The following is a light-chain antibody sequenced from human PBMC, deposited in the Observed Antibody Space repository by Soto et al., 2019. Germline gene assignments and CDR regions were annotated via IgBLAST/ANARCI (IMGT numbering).Light chain of an antibody. J-gene: IGKJ4*01. CDR3: QQYYSTPFT. CDR2: WAS. Sequence: DIVMTQSPDSLAVSLGERATINCKSSQSVLYSSNNKNYLAWYQQKPGQPPKLLIYWASTRESGVPDRFSGSGSGTDFTLTISSLQAEDVAVSYCQQYYSTPFTFGGGTKVEIK. V-gene: IGKV4-1*01. CDR1: QSVLYSSNNKNY.